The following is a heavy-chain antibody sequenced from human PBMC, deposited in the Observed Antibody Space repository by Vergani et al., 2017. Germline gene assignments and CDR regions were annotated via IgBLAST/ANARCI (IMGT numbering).Heavy chain of an antibody. Sequence: EVMLVQSGAEVKKPGESLKISCKYSESSFISNEIAWVRQMSGKGLQWMGNINPIDSKIAYSPSLQGQAIMSLDKSITTAYLQWRSLKASDTAIYYCTSQVPCGDGACLHFDHWGQGTQVTVSS. CDR3: TSQVPCGDGACLHFDH. CDR2: INPIDSKI. D-gene: IGHD2-21*01. CDR1: ESSFISNE. V-gene: IGHV5-51*03. J-gene: IGHJ4*02.